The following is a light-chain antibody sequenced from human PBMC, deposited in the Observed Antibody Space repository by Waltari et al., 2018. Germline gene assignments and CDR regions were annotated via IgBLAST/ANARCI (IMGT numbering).Light chain of an antibody. V-gene: IGLV4-69*01. CDR3: QTGGHGTWV. CDR1: SGHITNV. CDR2: VNSDGSH. J-gene: IGLJ3*02. Sequence: QLELTQSPSASASLGAPVKLTCTLSSGHITNVVAWHQQQPQKGTRYLMKVNSDGSHSRGDDIPDRFSGSRSGAERYLTISSLQSEDEADYYCQTGGHGTWVFGGGTKLTVL.